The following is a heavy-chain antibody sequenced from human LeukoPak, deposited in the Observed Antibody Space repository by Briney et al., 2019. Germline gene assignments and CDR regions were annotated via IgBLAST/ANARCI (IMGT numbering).Heavy chain of an antibody. CDR3: ARAQDCRGETCHFDY. Sequence: GRSLRLSCEASGFTFSSYGMHWVRQAPGKGLEWVAVISYDGSNTYYADSVKGRFTISRDNSKNMLYLQMNSLRAEDTAVYSCARAQDCRGETCHFDYWGQGTLVTVSS. V-gene: IGHV3-30*03. D-gene: IGHD2-15*01. J-gene: IGHJ4*02. CDR1: GFTFSSYG. CDR2: ISYDGSNT.